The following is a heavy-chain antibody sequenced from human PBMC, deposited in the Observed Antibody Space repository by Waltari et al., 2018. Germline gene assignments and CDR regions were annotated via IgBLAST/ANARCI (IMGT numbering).Heavy chain of an antibody. CDR3: ARGIAYLQKAGGFDP. V-gene: IGHV4-59*11. CDR2: IYYSGST. Sequence: QVQLQESGPGLVKPSETLSLTGTVSGGSLSSHSWSWIRQPPGKGLEWIGYIYYSGSTNYNPSLKSRVTISVDTSKNQFSLKLSSVTAADTAVYYCARGIAYLQKAGGFDPWGQGTLVTVSS. D-gene: IGHD6-13*01. CDR1: GGSLSSHS. J-gene: IGHJ5*02.